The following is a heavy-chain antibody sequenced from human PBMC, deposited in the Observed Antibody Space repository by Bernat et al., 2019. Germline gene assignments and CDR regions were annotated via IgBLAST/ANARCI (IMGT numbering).Heavy chain of an antibody. J-gene: IGHJ3*02. Sequence: QVQLVESGGGVVQPGRSLRLSCAASGFTFSSYAMHWVRQAPGKGLEWVAVISYDGSNKYYADSVKGRFTISRYNSKNTLYLQMNSMRGEDTAVYYCARDYAPGYSSSPLPYAFDIWGQGTMVTVSS. D-gene: IGHD6-6*01. V-gene: IGHV3-30*01. CDR1: GFTFSSYA. CDR3: ARDYAPGYSSSPLPYAFDI. CDR2: ISYDGSNK.